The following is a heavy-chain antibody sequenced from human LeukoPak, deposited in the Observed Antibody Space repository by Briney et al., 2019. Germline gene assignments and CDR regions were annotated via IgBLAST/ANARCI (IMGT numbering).Heavy chain of an antibody. D-gene: IGHD1-26*01. CDR2: IYYSGST. J-gene: IGHJ4*02. CDR1: GGSISTYY. V-gene: IGHV4-59*01. CDR3: ARGGRGGSYGYYFDY. Sequence: SETLSLTCTVSGGSISTYYWSWIRQPPGKGLEWIGYIYYSGSTNYSPSLKSRVTISVDTPKNQFSLKLPSMTAADTAVYYCARGGRGGSYGYYFDYWGQGTLVTVSS.